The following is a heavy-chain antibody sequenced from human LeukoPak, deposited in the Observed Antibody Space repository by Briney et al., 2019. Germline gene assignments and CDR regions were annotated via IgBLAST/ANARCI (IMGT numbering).Heavy chain of an antibody. V-gene: IGHV3-48*03. Sequence: PGGSLRLSCAASGFTFSSYEMNWVRQAPGKGLEWVSYISSSGSTIYYADSVKGRFTISRDNAKNSLYLQMSSLRVEDTAVYYCARSCDGDCYSDYWGQGTLVTVSS. D-gene: IGHD2-21*02. CDR2: ISSSGSTI. CDR1: GFTFSSYE. CDR3: ARSCDGDCYSDY. J-gene: IGHJ4*02.